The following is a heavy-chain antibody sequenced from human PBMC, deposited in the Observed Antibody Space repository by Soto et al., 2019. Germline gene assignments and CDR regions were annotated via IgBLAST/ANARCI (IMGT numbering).Heavy chain of an antibody. CDR2: IIPIFGTA. V-gene: IGHV1-69*01. CDR1: RGTFSSYA. Sequence: QVQLVQSGAEVKKPGSSVKVSCKASRGTFSSYAISWVRQAPGQGLEWMGGIIPIFGTANYAQKFQGRVTITADAPTSTADMKLRSLRSEDTAVYYCARERDGYNKPGGWFDYWGKGTLVTVSS. J-gene: IGHJ4*02. D-gene: IGHD5-12*01. CDR3: ARERDGYNKPGGWFDY.